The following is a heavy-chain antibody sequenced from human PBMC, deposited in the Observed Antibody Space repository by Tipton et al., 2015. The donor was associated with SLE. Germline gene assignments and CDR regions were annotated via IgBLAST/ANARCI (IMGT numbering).Heavy chain of an antibody. CDR1: GDSIRSTTYY. CDR2: VYFGGTT. J-gene: IGHJ5*02. CDR3: ARHERFSPWFDP. Sequence: TLSLTCTVSGDSIRSTTYYWAWIRQPPGKGLEWIGSVYFGGTTYNNPSLKSRVAISVDMSKNQFSLRLASVTAADTAIYYCARHERFSPWFDPWGQGTRVTVSS. V-gene: IGHV4-39*07. D-gene: IGHD3-16*01.